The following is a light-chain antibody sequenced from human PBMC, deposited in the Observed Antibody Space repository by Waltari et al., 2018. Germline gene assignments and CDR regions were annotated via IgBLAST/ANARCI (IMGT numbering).Light chain of an antibody. Sequence: EIVLAQSPAPLSLSPGERATLTCSASQSISSYLAWYQQKPGQAPSLLIYDASHRATGIPARFSGSGAGTDFTLTISSLEPEDFAVYYCQQRSKWPPTFGQGTRLEIK. CDR1: QSISSY. CDR2: DAS. J-gene: IGKJ5*01. V-gene: IGKV3-11*01. CDR3: QQRSKWPPT.